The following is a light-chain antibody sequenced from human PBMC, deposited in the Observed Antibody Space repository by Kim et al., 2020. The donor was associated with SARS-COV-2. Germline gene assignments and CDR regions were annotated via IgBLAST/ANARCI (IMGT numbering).Light chain of an antibody. J-gene: IGLJ3*02. CDR1: SGSVSTNHY. CDR3: VLYMGSGIWV. CDR2: STN. Sequence: RGKVTLTCGLSSGSVSTNHYPSWYQQTPGQAPRTLIYSTNTRSSGVPDRFSGSILGRKAALTITGAQADDESDYYCVLYMGSGIWVFGGGTQLTVL. V-gene: IGLV8-61*01.